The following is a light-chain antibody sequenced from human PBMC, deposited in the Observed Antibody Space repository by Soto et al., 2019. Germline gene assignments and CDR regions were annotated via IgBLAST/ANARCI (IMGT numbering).Light chain of an antibody. Sequence: QSVLTQAPSASGTPGQRVTISCSGSNSNIGSNTVSWYQQVPGTAPKVLIYNNDQRPSGVPDRLSGSKSGTSASLAIGGLQSEDEADYYRAAWDGSLNGWVFGGGTKLTVL. CDR2: NND. J-gene: IGLJ3*02. CDR1: NSNIGSNT. V-gene: IGLV1-44*01. CDR3: AAWDGSLNGWV.